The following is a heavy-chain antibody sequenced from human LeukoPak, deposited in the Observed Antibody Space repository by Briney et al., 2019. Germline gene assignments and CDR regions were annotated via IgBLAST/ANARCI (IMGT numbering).Heavy chain of an antibody. CDR1: GYTFTSYG. V-gene: IGHV1-8*02. CDR3: ATDRFRSGLAAYDY. J-gene: IGHJ4*02. Sequence: ASVKVSCKASGYTFTSYGISWVRQAPGQGLEWMGWMNPNTGNTDNAQKFQGRVTMTEDTSTDTAYMELSSLRSEDTAVYYCATDRFRSGLAAYDYWGQGTLVTVSS. CDR2: MNPNTGNT. D-gene: IGHD6-13*01.